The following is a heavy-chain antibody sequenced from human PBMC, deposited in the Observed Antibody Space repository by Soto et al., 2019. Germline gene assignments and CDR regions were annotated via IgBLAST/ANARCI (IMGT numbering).Heavy chain of an antibody. CDR1: GGTFSSYT. D-gene: IGHD2-15*01. V-gene: IGHV1-69*08. Sequence: QVQLVQSGAEVKKPGSSVKVSCKASGGTFSSYTISWVRQAPGQGLEWMGRIIPILGIANYAQKFQGTVTITADKSTSKAXMXLSSLRSEDTAVYYCTRDLGRLGGSCYENICLGMDVWGQGTTVTVSS. CDR2: IIPILGIA. J-gene: IGHJ6*02. CDR3: TRDLGRLGGSCYENICLGMDV.